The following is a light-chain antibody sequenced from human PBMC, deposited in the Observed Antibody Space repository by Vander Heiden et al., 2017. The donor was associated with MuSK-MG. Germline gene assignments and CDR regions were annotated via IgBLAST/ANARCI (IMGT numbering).Light chain of an antibody. V-gene: IGKV1-39*01. J-gene: IGKJ4*02. CDR3: QQKDSNPPLT. CDR1: QSISSY. CDR2: AAS. Sequence: DIQMTQSASSLSASVGDIVSITCRASQSISSYLNGYPQKRGKAPRLLIYAASSLQSGVPSRFSGSGYGTDFTLTIISRQPEDFAAFYCQQKDSNPPLTFGGGTKVXIK.